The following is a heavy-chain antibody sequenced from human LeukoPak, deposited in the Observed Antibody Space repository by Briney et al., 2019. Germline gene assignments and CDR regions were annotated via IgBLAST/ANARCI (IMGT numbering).Heavy chain of an antibody. V-gene: IGHV1-69*04. J-gene: IGHJ3*02. CDR2: IIPILGIA. CDR3: ASEHYCSSTSCYGDAFDI. Sequence: SVKVSCKASGGTFSSYAISWVRQAPGQGLEWMGRIIPILGIANYAQKFQGRVTITADKSTSTAYMELSSLRSEDTAVYYCASEHYCSSTSCYGDAFDIWGQGTMVTVSS. CDR1: GGTFSSYA. D-gene: IGHD2-2*01.